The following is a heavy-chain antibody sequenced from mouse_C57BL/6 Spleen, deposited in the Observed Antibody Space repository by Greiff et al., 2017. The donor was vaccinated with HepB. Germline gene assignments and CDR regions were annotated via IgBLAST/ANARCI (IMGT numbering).Heavy chain of an antibody. CDR3: ARDDYDGGTWFAY. J-gene: IGHJ3*01. Sequence: LQQSGAELVRPGSSVKLSCNDSYFAFMASAMHWVKQRPGHGLEWIGSFTMYSDATEYSENFKGKATLTANTSSSTAYMELSSLTSEDSAVYYCARDDYDGGTWFAYWGQGTLVTVSA. D-gene: IGHD2-4*01. V-gene: IGHV1-49*01. CDR1: YFAFMASA. CDR2: FTMYSDAT.